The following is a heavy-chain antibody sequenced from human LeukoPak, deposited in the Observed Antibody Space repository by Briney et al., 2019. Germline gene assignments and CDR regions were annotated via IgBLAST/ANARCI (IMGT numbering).Heavy chain of an antibody. CDR2: ISFDGSNK. D-gene: IGHD6-19*01. CDR1: GFTFSNYG. V-gene: IGHV3-30*03. Sequence: GGSLRLSCAASGFTFSNYGMHGVRQAPGKALEWVAFISFDGSNKYYEESVKGRLTISRDNSKNTVYLQMNSLRAEDTAVYYCARRAQSGSGWYSSDYWGQGTLVTVSS. J-gene: IGHJ4*02. CDR3: ARRAQSGSGWYSSDY.